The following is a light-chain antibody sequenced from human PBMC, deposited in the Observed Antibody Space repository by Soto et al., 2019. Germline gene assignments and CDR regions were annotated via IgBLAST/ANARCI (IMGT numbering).Light chain of an antibody. CDR1: QSVSRN. V-gene: IGKV3-15*01. CDR3: TQYSNWPPWT. CDR2: DAS. Sequence: DIVMTQSPATLSVSPGERATFSCRASQSVSRNLAWYQQKPGQAPRLLIYDASTRATNIPARFSGSGSGTEFNLPITGLQSEVFAVYSCTQYSNWPPWTFGRGTKVEIK. J-gene: IGKJ1*01.